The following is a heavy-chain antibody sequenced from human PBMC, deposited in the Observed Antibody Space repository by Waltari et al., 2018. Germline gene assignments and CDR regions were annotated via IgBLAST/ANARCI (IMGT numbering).Heavy chain of an antibody. CDR3: VRDLAQQLYDY. V-gene: IGHV1-2*02. CDR2: VSPKNGVT. CDR1: FY. J-gene: IGHJ4*02. Sequence: FYIHWVRQDPGQGFEWMGWVSPKNGVTNYVPKFQGRVTMTGDTSINTIYMELRRLTSDDTAVYFCVRDLAQQLYDYWGQGTLVTVSS. D-gene: IGHD6-13*01.